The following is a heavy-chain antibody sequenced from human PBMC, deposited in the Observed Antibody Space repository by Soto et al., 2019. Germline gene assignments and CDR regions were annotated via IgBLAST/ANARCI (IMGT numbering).Heavy chain of an antibody. Sequence: ASVKVSCTASGYTFSSYGSSWVRQAPGQGPEWMGWISAYNGNTNYAQKLQGRVTMTTDTSTSTAYMELRSVTSDDTAVYYCARDPRSYCTNGVCNWFDPWGQGTPVTVSS. CDR3: ARDPRSYCTNGVCNWFDP. D-gene: IGHD2-8*01. J-gene: IGHJ5*02. CDR1: GYTFSSYG. CDR2: ISAYNGNT. V-gene: IGHV1-18*01.